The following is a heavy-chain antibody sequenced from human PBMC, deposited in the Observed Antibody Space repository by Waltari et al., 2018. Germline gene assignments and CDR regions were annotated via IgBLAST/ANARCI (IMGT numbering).Heavy chain of an antibody. V-gene: IGHV3-30*02. CDR1: GFTFSSYG. D-gene: IGHD6-6*01. Sequence: QVQLVESGGGVVQPGGSLRLSCAASGFTFSSYGMHWVRQAPGKGLEWVAFIRYDGSNKYYADSVKGRFTISRDNSKNTLYLQMNSLRAEDTAVYYCARYSSSYAFDIWGQGTMVTVSS. J-gene: IGHJ3*02. CDR2: IRYDGSNK. CDR3: ARYSSSYAFDI.